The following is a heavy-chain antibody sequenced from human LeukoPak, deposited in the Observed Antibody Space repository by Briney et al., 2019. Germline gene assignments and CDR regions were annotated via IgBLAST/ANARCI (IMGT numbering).Heavy chain of an antibody. J-gene: IGHJ5*02. Sequence: SVKVSCKASGGTFSSYAISWVRQAPGQGLEWMGRIIPILGIANYAQKLQGRVTMTTDTSTSTAYMELRSLRSDDTAVYYCARGKEQLGRDWFDPWGQGTLVTVSS. D-gene: IGHD6-13*01. CDR1: GGTFSSYA. CDR3: ARGKEQLGRDWFDP. V-gene: IGHV1-69*04. CDR2: IIPILGIA.